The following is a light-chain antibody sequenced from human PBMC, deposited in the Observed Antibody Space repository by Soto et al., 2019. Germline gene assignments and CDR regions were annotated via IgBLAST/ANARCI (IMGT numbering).Light chain of an antibody. CDR1: SNDVGIYNY. CDR2: EVT. V-gene: IGLV2-14*01. J-gene: IGLJ3*02. CDR3: SSYTISSTWV. Sequence: QSALTQPASVSGSPGQSITISCTGTSNDVGIYNYVSWYQQHPGKAPKLMIYEVTNRPSGVSDRFSGSKSDNTASLTISGLQAEDEADYYCSSYTISSTWVFSGGTKLTVL.